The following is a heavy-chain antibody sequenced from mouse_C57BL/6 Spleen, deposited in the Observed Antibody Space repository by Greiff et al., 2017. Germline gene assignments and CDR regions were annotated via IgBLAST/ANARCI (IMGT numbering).Heavy chain of an antibody. Sequence: QVQLQQSGAELAKSWAPLLLSCKASSYTYTSFWMHCPKPRAGPGLEWIGYINPSSGYTKYNQKFKDKTTLTADKSSSTAYMQLSSLTYEDSAVYYRAREGVYDGSYYLDNGGQGTTLTVSS. CDR1: SYTYTSFW. D-gene: IGHD2-3*01. CDR3: AREGVYDGSYYLDN. V-gene: IGHV1-7*01. CDR2: INPSSGYT. J-gene: IGHJ2*01.